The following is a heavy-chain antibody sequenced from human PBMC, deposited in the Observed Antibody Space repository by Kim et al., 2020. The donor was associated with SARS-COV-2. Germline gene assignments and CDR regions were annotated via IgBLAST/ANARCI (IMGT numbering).Heavy chain of an antibody. CDR3: AKELFIAAACDN. D-gene: IGHD6-13*01. J-gene: IGHJ4*02. CDR2: ISGRGGRT. CDR1: GFTLSAYA. Sequence: GGSLRLSCAASGFTLSAYAMTWVRQLQGKGREWVSRISGRGGRTSYADSGKGRFNISRDNSKNSLYLQMSSLRAEDTAVYYCAKELFIAAACDNWGQGTLVTVSS. V-gene: IGHV3-23*01.